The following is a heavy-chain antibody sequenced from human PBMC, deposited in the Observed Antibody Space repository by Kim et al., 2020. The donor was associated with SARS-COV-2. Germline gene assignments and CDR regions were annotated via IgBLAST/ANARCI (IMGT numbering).Heavy chain of an antibody. V-gene: IGHV3-48*03. Sequence: GGSLRLSCAASGFTFSSYEMNWVRQAPGKGLEWVSYISSSGSTIYYADSVKGRYTISRDNAKNSLYLQMNSLRGEDTAGYYCARVGVGGDYWGQGTLVTVSS. D-gene: IGHD2-15*01. CDR2: ISSSGSTI. CDR1: GFTFSSYE. CDR3: ARVGVGGDY. J-gene: IGHJ4*02.